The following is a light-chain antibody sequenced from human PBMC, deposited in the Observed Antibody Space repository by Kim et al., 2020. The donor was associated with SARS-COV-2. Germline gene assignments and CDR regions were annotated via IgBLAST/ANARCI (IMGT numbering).Light chain of an antibody. V-gene: IGLV1-40*01. CDR3: QSYDSSLSGYV. J-gene: IGLJ1*01. CDR1: SSNIGAGYD. CDR2: GST. Sequence: QSVLTQPPSVSGAPDQRVNISCTGGSSNIGAGYDVNWYRQLPGTAPKLLIYGSTNRPSGVPDRFSGSKSGTSASLAITGLQAEDEADFYCQSYDSSLSGYVFGSGTKVTVL.